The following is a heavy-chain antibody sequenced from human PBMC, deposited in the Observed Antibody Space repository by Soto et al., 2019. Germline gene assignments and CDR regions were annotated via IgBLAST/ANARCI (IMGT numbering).Heavy chain of an antibody. CDR3: AAYCSSTSCDYYYYGMDV. Sequence: EVQLVESGGGLVQPGGSLRLSCAASGFTFSSYEMNWVRQTPGKGLEWVSYITSGGSTKYYADSVKGRFTISRDNAKNSLYLQMNSLRAEDTAVYYCAAYCSSTSCDYYYYGMDVWGQGTTVTVSS. D-gene: IGHD2-2*01. CDR2: ITSGGSTK. CDR1: GFTFSSYE. V-gene: IGHV3-48*03. J-gene: IGHJ6*02.